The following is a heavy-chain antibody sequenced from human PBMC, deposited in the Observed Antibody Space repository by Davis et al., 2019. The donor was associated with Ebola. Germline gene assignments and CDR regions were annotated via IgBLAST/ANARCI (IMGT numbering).Heavy chain of an antibody. Sequence: MPSETLSLTCAVYGGSISGYYWSWIRQPPGKGLEWIGEINHSGSTNYNPSLKSRVTISVDTSKNQFSLKLSSVTAADTAVYYCARGRRGYSYYYYGMDVWGQGTTVTVSS. CDR1: GGSISGYY. D-gene: IGHD2-15*01. V-gene: IGHV4-34*01. J-gene: IGHJ6*02. CDR3: ARGRRGYSYYYYGMDV. CDR2: INHSGST.